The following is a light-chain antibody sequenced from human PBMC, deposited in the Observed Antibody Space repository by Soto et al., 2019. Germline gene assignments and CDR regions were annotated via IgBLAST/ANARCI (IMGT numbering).Light chain of an antibody. V-gene: IGKV4-1*01. CDR2: SAS. CDR3: QQYYSTPWT. Sequence: DIVMTQSPDSLAVSLGERATINCKSSQSVLYSSNNKNYLAWYQQKPGQPPKLLIYSASTRESGVPDRFSGSGSGTDFTLTISSLQAEEVAVYYCQQYYSTPWTFGQGTKVESK. CDR1: QSVLYSSNNKNY. J-gene: IGKJ1*01.